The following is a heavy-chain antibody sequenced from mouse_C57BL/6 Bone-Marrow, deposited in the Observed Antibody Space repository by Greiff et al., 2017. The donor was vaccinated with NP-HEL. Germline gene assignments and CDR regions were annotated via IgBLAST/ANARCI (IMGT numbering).Heavy chain of an antibody. CDR2: ISSGSSTF. Sequence: EVKLVESGGGLVKPGGSLKLSCAASGFTFSDYGMHWVRQAPEKGLEWVAYISSGSSTFYFADTVKGRFTISRDNAKNTLFLQMTSLRSEDTAMYYCARGSSYAWFAYWGQGTLVTVSA. CDR3: ARGSSYAWFAY. D-gene: IGHD1-1*01. V-gene: IGHV5-17*01. CDR1: GFTFSDYG. J-gene: IGHJ3*01.